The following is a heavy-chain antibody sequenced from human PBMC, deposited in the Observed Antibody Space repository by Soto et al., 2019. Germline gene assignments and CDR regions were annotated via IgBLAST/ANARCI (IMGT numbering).Heavy chain of an antibody. Sequence: GGSLRLSCAASGFTFTTYWMHWVLQVPGKGLVWVSRINGDGSSTTYADSVKGRFTISRDNAKNTLYLQMNSLRAEDTAVYYCTRGPRASSTGTGAHWGQGTMVTVYS. D-gene: IGHD1-1*01. V-gene: IGHV3-74*01. CDR2: INGDGSST. J-gene: IGHJ4*02. CDR3: TRGPRASSTGTGAH. CDR1: GFTFTTYW.